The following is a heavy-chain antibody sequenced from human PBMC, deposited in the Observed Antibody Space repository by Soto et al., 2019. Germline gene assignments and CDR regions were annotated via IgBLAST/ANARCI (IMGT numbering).Heavy chain of an antibody. CDR2: ISGSGGST. J-gene: IGHJ4*02. CDR1: GFTFSSYV. V-gene: IGHV3-23*01. D-gene: IGHD3-3*01. CDR3: AKGDDFWSGTIDY. Sequence: EVQLLESGGGLVQPGGSLRLSCAASGFTFSSYVMSWVRQAPGKGLEWVSAISGSGGSTYYADSVKGRFTISRDNSKNTLYLQMNSLRAEDTAVYYCAKGDDFWSGTIDYWGQGTLVTVSS.